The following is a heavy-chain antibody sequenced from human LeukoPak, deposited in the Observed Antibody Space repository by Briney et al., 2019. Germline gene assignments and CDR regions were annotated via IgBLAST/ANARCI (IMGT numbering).Heavy chain of an antibody. J-gene: IGHJ4*02. CDR2: INPSGGST. V-gene: IGHV1-46*01. CDR1: GYTFTSYY. D-gene: IGHD6-13*01. CDR3: ARSIIAADFDY. Sequence: DSVTVSCKASGYTFTSYYMHWVRQAPGQGLEWMGIINPSGGSTIYAQKFQGRVTMTRDTSTSTVYMELSSLRSEDTAVYYCARSIIAADFDYWGQGTLVTVSS.